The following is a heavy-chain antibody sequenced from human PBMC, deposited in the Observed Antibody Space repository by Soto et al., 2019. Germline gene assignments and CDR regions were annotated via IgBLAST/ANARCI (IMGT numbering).Heavy chain of an antibody. Sequence: AASGXTFSSYAMSWVRQAXXXXXXWVSAISGSGGSTYYADSVKGXFXXXXXXXXXXXXXXXXXXXXXDTAVYYCAKYFWSGYYPSFDPWRQGTLVTVSS. CDR1: GXTFSSYA. J-gene: IGHJ5*02. V-gene: IGHV3-23*01. CDR3: AKYFWSGYYPSFDP. D-gene: IGHD3-3*01. CDR2: ISGSGGST.